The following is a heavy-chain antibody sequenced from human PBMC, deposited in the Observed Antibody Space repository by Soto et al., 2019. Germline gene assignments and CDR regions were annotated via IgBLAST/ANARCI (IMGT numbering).Heavy chain of an antibody. CDR1: GLTFEHSG. J-gene: IGHJ4*01. V-gene: IGHV3-9*01. D-gene: IGHD3-10*01. CDR2: ISWDSKTI. CDR3: HAAGSGTEFF. Sequence: EVQLVESGGDLVQPGRSLRLSCVASGLTFEHSGMHWVRQAPGKGLAWVAGISWDSKTIAYADSLKGRFAISRDNAKKSLSLQMRSLRTEDTALYYCHAAGSGTEFFWGHGTHVTVSS.